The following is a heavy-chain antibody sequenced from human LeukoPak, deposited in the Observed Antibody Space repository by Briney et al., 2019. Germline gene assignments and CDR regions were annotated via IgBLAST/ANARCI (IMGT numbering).Heavy chain of an antibody. V-gene: IGHV3-30*03. Sequence: GGSLRLSCAASGFTFSSYGMHWVRQAPGKGLEWVAVISYDGSNKYYADSVKGRFTISRDNAKNSLYLQMNSLRAEDTAVYYCARGRGTDYWGQGTLVTVSS. CDR2: ISYDGSNK. CDR1: GFTFSSYG. D-gene: IGHD3-16*01. J-gene: IGHJ4*02. CDR3: ARGRGTDY.